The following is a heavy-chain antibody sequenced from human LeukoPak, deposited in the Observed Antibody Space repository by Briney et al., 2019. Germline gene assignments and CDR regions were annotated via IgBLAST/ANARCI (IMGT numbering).Heavy chain of an antibody. V-gene: IGHV3-7*02. CDR2: IKQDGSEK. Sequence: PGGSLRLSCAASGLTVSSNYMSWVRQAPGRGLEWVAIIKQDGSEKYYVDSVKGRFTISRDNAQNSLYLQMNSLRAEDTAVYYCTRGDPTMAPDYWGQGTLITVSS. J-gene: IGHJ4*02. CDR3: TRGDPTMAPDY. D-gene: IGHD5-18*01. CDR1: GLTVSSNY.